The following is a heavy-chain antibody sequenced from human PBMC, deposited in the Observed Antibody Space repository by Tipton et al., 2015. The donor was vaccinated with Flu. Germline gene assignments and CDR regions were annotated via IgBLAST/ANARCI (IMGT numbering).Heavy chain of an antibody. CDR3: ARDYEHYYGSGIHSPFDP. V-gene: IGHV1-2*02. Sequence: QLVQSGAEAKKPGASVKVSCKASGYTFNGYYMHWVRQAPGQGLEWMGWINPNSGGTNYAQKFQGRVTMTRDTSISTAYMELSRLRSDDTAGYYCARDYEHYYGSGIHSPFDPWGQGTLVTVSS. J-gene: IGHJ5*02. D-gene: IGHD3-10*01. CDR2: INPNSGGT. CDR1: GYTFNGYY.